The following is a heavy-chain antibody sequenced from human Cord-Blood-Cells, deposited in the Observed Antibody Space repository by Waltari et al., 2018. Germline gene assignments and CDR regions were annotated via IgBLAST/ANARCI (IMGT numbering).Heavy chain of an antibody. D-gene: IGHD3-9*01. CDR3: ARVGTDDILTGYYKGPNAFDI. CDR1: GYTFTSYA. V-gene: IGHV1-3*01. J-gene: IGHJ3*02. CDR2: INAGNGNT. Sequence: QVQLVQSGAEVKKPGASVKVSCKASGYTFTSYALHWVRQAPGQRLEWMGWINAGNGNTKYSQKFQGRVTITRDTSASTAYMELSSLRSEDTAVYYCARVGTDDILTGYYKGPNAFDIWGQGTMVTVSS.